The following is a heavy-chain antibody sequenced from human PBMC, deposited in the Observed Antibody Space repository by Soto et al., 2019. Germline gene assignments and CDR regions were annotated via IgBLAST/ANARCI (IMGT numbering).Heavy chain of an antibody. D-gene: IGHD1-26*01. CDR1: GFSLNTSGVG. Sequence: QITLKESGPTLVKPTQTLTLTCTVSGFSLNTSGVGVGWIRQPPGKALEWLALRHWDDDKRYSPSVQSRHTITQETSKNQVLLPMANMDPVDTATYLCAKYIMGASLPAYWGQGTLVTVST. V-gene: IGHV2-5*02. CDR3: AKYIMGASLPAY. J-gene: IGHJ4*02. CDR2: RHWDDDK.